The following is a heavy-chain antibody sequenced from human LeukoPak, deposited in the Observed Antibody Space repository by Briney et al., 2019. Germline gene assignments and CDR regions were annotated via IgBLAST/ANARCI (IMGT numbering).Heavy chain of an antibody. D-gene: IGHD4-23*01. V-gene: IGHV3-66*01. J-gene: IGHJ4*02. Sequence: PGGSLRLSCAASGFIFTSYAMNWVRQAPGKGLEWVSTIYSGGSTYYADSVKGRFTISRDNSKNTLYLQMNSLRAEDTAVYYCASTLVKVFDYWGQGTLVTVSP. CDR2: IYSGGST. CDR1: GFIFTSYA. CDR3: ASTLVKVFDY.